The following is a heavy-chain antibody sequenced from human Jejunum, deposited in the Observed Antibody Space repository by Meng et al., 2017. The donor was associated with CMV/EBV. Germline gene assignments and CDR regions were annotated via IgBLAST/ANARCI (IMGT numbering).Heavy chain of an antibody. CDR1: GFTFSSYN. V-gene: IGHV3-21*01. Sequence: VQLGASGGGLCKPGGSLRLSCLGSGFTFSSYNMNWVRQAPGKGLEWVSSISSSSRYINYADSVKGRFTISRDNAKNSLYLQMNSLRVEDTAIYYCARDIDHWGQGTLVTVSS. J-gene: IGHJ5*02. CDR3: ARDIDH. CDR2: ISSSSRYI.